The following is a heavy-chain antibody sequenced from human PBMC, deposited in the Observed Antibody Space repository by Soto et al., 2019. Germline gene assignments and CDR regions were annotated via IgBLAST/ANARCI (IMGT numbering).Heavy chain of an antibody. J-gene: IGHJ5*02. D-gene: IGHD6-6*01. CDR1: GFPFSDSY. CDR2: ISSTGSTP. Sequence: PGGSLRLSCAASGFPFSDSYMAWIRQAPGEGLEEIATISSTGSTPYYADSVKGRFTTSRDNAQNSLYLEMNNLRAEDTAVYYCARGQQLVANWLDPWGQGILVTVSS. V-gene: IGHV3-11*01. CDR3: ARGQQLVANWLDP.